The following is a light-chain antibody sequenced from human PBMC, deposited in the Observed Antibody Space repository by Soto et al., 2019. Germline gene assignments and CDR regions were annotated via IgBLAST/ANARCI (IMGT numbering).Light chain of an antibody. CDR1: QSVSSN. CDR2: GAS. J-gene: IGKJ1*01. Sequence: VMSQSPATVSVSPWERDTVFCRASQSVSSNLAWYQQKPGQAPRLLIYGASTRATGIPARFSGSGSGTEFTLTISSLQSEDFAVYYCQQYNNWPPWTFGQGIKVDIK. CDR3: QQYNNWPPWT. V-gene: IGKV3-15*01.